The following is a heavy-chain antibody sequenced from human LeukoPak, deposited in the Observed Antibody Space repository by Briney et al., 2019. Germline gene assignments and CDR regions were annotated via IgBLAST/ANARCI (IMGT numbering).Heavy chain of an antibody. D-gene: IGHD3-10*01. V-gene: IGHV1-46*01. CDR2: INPSGGST. CDR1: GYTFTSYY. Sequence: ASVKVSCKASGYTFTSYYMHWVRQAPGQGLEWMGIINPSGGSTSYAQKFQGRVTMTRDTSTSTVYMELGSLRSEDTAVYYCARGGLLWFGEYYPVPWGQGTLVTVSS. J-gene: IGHJ5*02. CDR3: ARGGLLWFGEYYPVP.